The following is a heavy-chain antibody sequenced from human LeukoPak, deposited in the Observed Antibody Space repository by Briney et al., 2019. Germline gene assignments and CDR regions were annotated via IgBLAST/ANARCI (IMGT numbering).Heavy chain of an antibody. J-gene: IGHJ4*02. CDR1: GGSFSGYY. CDR3: ARGWITFGGVITN. CDR2: INHSGTT. D-gene: IGHD3-16*02. V-gene: IGHV4-34*01. Sequence: SETLSLTCAVYGGSFSGYYWSWIRQPPGKGLEWIGEINHSGTTDYNPSLKSRVTISVDTSKNQSSLKLSSVTAADTAVYYCARGWITFGGVITNWGQGTLVTVSS.